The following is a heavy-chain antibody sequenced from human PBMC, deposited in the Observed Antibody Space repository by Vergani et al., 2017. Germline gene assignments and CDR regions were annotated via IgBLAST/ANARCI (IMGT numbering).Heavy chain of an antibody. Sequence: ELQLVESGGGLVQPGGSLRLSCAASGSTVSGNYMTWVRQAPGKGLGWVSHIYSGGETYYADSVKGRVTISRDTAKNTLHLQINNLRVEDTAVYYCARENYYDSGTYVDPWGQGTLVTVSS. D-gene: IGHD3-10*01. CDR2: IYSGGET. CDR1: GSTVSGNY. V-gene: IGHV3-66*02. CDR3: ARENYYDSGTYVDP. J-gene: IGHJ5*02.